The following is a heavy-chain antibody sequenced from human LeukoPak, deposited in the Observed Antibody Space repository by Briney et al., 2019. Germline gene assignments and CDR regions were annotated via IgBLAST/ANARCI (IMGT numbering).Heavy chain of an antibody. CDR3: TTVLDGSGSYYYYYYYMDV. CDR1: GFTFINAW. D-gene: IGHD3-10*01. Sequence: GGSLRLSCAASGFTFINAWMAWVRQAPGKGLEWVGRIKSKTDGGTTDYAAPVKGRFTISRDDSKNTLYLQMNSLKTEDTAVYYCTTVLDGSGSYYYYYYYMDVWGKGTTVTVSS. V-gene: IGHV3-15*01. CDR2: IKSKTDGGTT. J-gene: IGHJ6*03.